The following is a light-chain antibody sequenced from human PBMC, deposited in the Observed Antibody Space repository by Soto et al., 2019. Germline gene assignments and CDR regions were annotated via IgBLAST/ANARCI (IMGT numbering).Light chain of an antibody. CDR3: QQRSNWPSIT. CDR1: QSVGSNY. Sequence: EIVLTQSPGTLSLSPGERATLSCRASQSVGSNYLAWYQQKPGQAPRLLMYETSRRATGIPARFSGSGSGTDFTLTINSLEPEDFAVYYCQQRSNWPSITFGQGTRLEIK. CDR2: ETS. V-gene: IGKV3-11*01. J-gene: IGKJ5*01.